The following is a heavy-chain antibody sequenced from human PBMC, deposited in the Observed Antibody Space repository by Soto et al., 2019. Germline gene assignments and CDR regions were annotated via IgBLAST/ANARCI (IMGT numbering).Heavy chain of an antibody. CDR3: AREGRGGIVVVTAFDI. Sequence: SETLSLTCTVSGGSISSGDYYWSWIRQPPGKGLEWIGYIYYSGSTYYNPSLKSRVTISVDTSKNQFSLRLSSVTAADTAVYYCAREGRGGIVVVTAFDIWGQGTMVTVSS. V-gene: IGHV4-30-4*01. CDR1: GGSISSGDYY. J-gene: IGHJ3*02. D-gene: IGHD2-21*02. CDR2: IYYSGST.